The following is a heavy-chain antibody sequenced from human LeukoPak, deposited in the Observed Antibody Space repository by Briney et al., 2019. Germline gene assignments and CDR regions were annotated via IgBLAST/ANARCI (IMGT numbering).Heavy chain of an antibody. Sequence: SETLSLTCAVSGGSISSGGYSWSWIRQPPGKGLEWIVYIYHSGSTYYNPSLKSRATISVDRSKNQFSLKLSSVTAADTAVYYCASRLVVTAGWYFNLWGRGTLVTVSS. CDR1: GGSISSGGYS. J-gene: IGHJ2*01. V-gene: IGHV4-30-2*01. CDR3: ASRLVVTAGWYFNL. CDR2: IYHSGST. D-gene: IGHD2-21*02.